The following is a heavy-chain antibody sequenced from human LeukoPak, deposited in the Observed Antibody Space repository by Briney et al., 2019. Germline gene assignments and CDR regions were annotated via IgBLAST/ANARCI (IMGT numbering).Heavy chain of an antibody. Sequence: GGSLRLSCAASGFTFSSYAMSWVRQAPGKGLEWVSAISGSGGSTYYADSVKGRFTISRDNAKNSLYLQMNSLRAEDTAVYYCARDRRGVVISYGMDVWGQGTTVTVSS. CDR2: ISGSGGST. V-gene: IGHV3-23*01. CDR3: ARDRRGVVISYGMDV. CDR1: GFTFSSYA. J-gene: IGHJ6*02. D-gene: IGHD2-21*01.